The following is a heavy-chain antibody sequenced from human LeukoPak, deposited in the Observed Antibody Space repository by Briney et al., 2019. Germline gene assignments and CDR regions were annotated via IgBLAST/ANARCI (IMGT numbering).Heavy chain of an antibody. CDR3: AREYHMGT. Sequence: GGSLRLSCAASGFTFSNGWMGWVRQAPGKGLEWVGRIKSKTDGGTADYAAPVKGRFTISRDNARNTLYLQMNSLRAEDTAVYYCAREYHMGTWGQGTLVTVSS. CDR1: GFTFSNGW. V-gene: IGHV3-15*01. J-gene: IGHJ5*02. CDR2: IKSKTDGGTA. D-gene: IGHD2-21*01.